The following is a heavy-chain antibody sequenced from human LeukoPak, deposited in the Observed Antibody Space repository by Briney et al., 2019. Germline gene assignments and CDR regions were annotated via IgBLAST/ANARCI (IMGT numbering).Heavy chain of an antibody. CDR2: IIPIFGTA. J-gene: IGHJ4*02. Sequence: SVKVSCKASGGTFSSYAISWVRQAPGQGLEWMGRIIPIFGTANYAQKFQGRVTITADESTSTAYMELSSLRSEDTAVYYCARRARGYSYGYDYWGQGTLVTVSS. D-gene: IGHD5-18*01. V-gene: IGHV1-69*13. CDR1: GGTFSSYA. CDR3: ARRARGYSYGYDY.